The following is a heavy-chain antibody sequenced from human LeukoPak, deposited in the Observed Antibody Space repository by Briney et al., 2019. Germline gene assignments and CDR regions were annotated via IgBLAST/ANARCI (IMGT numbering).Heavy chain of an antibody. CDR1: GFTFGGHT. Sequence: GSLRLSCTTSGFTFGGHTMHWVRQAPGKGLEWIGEINHSGSTNYNPSLKSRVTISVDTSKNQFSLKLSSVTAADTAVYYCARGYLYSSGWYFDYWGQGTLVTVSS. V-gene: IGHV4-34*01. D-gene: IGHD6-19*01. J-gene: IGHJ4*02. CDR2: INHSGST. CDR3: ARGYLYSSGWYFDY.